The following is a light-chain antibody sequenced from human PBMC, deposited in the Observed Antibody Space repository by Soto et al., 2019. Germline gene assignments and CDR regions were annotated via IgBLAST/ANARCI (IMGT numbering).Light chain of an antibody. CDR1: SSNIGIDY. J-gene: IGLJ2*01. CDR2: EDN. V-gene: IGLV1-51*02. Sequence: QSVLSQPPSVSAAPGQKVTISCSGSSSNIGIDYVSWYQQLPGTAPTLLIYEDNKRPSGIPDRFSGSKSGTSATLDITGLQTGDEADYYCGAWDTSLSGGIFGGGTKLTVL. CDR3: GAWDTSLSGGI.